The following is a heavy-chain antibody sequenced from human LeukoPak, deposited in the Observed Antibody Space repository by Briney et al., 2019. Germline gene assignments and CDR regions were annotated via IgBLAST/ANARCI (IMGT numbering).Heavy chain of an antibody. CDR2: IGPHSTFT. CDR1: GYTFTDHY. J-gene: IGHJ4*02. Sequence: ASVKVSCKASGYTFTDHYIHWVRQGPGQGLEWMGYIGPHSTFTSSPQEFQGRVTMTRDASMSTAYMELTRLTSDDTAVYYCVREGEGPLSKDFDYWGQGTLVTVSS. V-gene: IGHV1-2*02. D-gene: IGHD2/OR15-2a*01. CDR3: VREGEGPLSKDFDY.